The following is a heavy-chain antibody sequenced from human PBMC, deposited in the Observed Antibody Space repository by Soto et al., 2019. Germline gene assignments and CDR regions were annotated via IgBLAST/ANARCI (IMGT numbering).Heavy chain of an antibody. J-gene: IGHJ6*02. CDR3: AYSMVRGVPGRFGMDV. CDR2: IIPIFGTP. V-gene: IGHV1-69*13. CDR1: GGTFSSYA. D-gene: IGHD3-10*01. Sequence: RASVKVSCKASGGTFSSYAISWVRQAPGQGLEWMGGIIPIFGTPNYAQKFQGRVTITADEATSTAYMELSSLKFEDTAVYYCAYSMVRGVPGRFGMDVWGQGTPVTVSS.